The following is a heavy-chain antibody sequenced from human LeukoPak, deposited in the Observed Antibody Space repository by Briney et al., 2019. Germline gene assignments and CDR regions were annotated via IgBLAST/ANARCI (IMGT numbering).Heavy chain of an antibody. Sequence: GGSLLHFCAASGFTDSSNYMRGVPPATGKGLVGVSINYGGGSTYHADPEKGRFNISRDKSKKTLLLQMHSLSAEDSAGYYCARYLNPFYCGMDVWGQGTTVTVSS. CDR1: GFTDSSNY. CDR2: NYGGGST. CDR3: ARYLNPFYCGMDV. V-gene: IGHV3-53*01. J-gene: IGHJ6*02.